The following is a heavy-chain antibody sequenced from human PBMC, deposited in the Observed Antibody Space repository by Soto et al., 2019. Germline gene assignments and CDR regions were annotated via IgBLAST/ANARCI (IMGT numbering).Heavy chain of an antibody. D-gene: IGHD5-12*01. CDR2: IYHSGST. Sequence: QVQLQESGPGLVKPSGTLSLTCAVSSGSISSSNWWSWVRQPPGKGLEWIGEIYHSGSTNYNPSLKIRVTISVDKSKNQFSLKLSSVTAADTAVYYCARESVNRYSGYDFDAFDIWGQGTMVTVSS. V-gene: IGHV4-4*02. J-gene: IGHJ3*02. CDR3: ARESVNRYSGYDFDAFDI. CDR1: SGSISSSNW.